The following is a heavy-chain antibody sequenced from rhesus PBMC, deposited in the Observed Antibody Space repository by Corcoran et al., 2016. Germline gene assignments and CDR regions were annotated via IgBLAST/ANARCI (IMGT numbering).Heavy chain of an antibody. J-gene: IGHJ4*01. V-gene: IGHV4-169*02. D-gene: IGHD6-37*01. CDR2: IYCNGSST. CDR3: ARDSCGWSIDFDY. CDR1: GGSISSSY. Sequence: QLQLQESGPGLVKASETLSVTCAVSGGSISSSYWSWIRQAPGKGLEWIGYIYCNGSSTNYNPSLRYRGTLSVYTSQNQLSLKLSSVTTADSAVYYCARDSCGWSIDFDYWGQGVLVTVSS.